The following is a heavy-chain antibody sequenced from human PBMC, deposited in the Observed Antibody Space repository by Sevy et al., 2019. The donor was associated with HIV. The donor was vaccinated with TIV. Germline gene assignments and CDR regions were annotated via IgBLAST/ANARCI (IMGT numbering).Heavy chain of an antibody. CDR2: ISYDGSNK. V-gene: IGHV3-30-3*01. Sequence: GGSLRLFCAASGFTFSSYAMHWVRQAPGKGLEWVAVISYDGSNKYYADSVKGRFTISRDNSKNTLYLQMNSLRAEDTAVYYCARPRGEGYFDYWGQGTLVTVSS. J-gene: IGHJ4*02. CDR1: GFTFSSYA. CDR3: ARPRGEGYFDY. D-gene: IGHD3-10*01.